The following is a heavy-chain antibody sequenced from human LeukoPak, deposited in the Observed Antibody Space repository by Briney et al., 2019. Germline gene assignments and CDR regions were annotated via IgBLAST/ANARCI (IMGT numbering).Heavy chain of an antibody. CDR2: ISASSRST. J-gene: IGHJ4*02. Sequence: PGGPLRLSCAASGYTFSSYAMSWVRQAPGKGLEWGSAISASSRSTFYADSVKGRFTISRDNSKNTLYLQMISLRAEDTAVYYCAKDATIVPLDSWGQGTLVTVSS. CDR1: GYTFSSYA. D-gene: IGHD5-24*01. V-gene: IGHV3-23*01. CDR3: AKDATIVPLDS.